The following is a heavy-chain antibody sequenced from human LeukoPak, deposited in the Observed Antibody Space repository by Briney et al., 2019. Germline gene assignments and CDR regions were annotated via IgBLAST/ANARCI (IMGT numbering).Heavy chain of an antibody. J-gene: IGHJ4*02. CDR2: ISAYNGNT. CDR1: GYTFTGYY. CDR3: ARARITIFGVVDY. Sequence: VASVKVSCKASGYTFTGYYMHWVRQAPGQGLEWMGWISAYNGNTNYAQKLQGRVTMTTDTSTSTAYMELRSLRSDDTAVYYCARARITIFGVVDYWGQGTLVTVSS. V-gene: IGHV1-18*04. D-gene: IGHD3-3*01.